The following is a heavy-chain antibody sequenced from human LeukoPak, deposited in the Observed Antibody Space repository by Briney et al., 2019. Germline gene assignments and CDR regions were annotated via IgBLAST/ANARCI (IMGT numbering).Heavy chain of an antibody. CDR2: INQDGSEK. CDR3: ARDLGGFDP. J-gene: IGHJ5*02. V-gene: IGHV3-7*01. Sequence: GGSLRLSCAASGFTFSTYWMTWVRQAPGKGLEWVANINQDGSEKYYVDSVKARFTISRDNAKNSLYLQMNSLRAEDTAVYYCARDLGGFDPWGQGTLVTVSS. D-gene: IGHD4-17*01. CDR1: GFTFSTYW.